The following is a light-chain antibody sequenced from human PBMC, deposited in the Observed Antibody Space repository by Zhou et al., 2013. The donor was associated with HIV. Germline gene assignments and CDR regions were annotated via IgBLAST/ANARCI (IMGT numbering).Light chain of an antibody. Sequence: TTQSPATLSVSPGERATLSCRASQSVSSNLAWYQQRPGQAPRLLIYSASTRATGIPARFSGSGSGTEFTLTISSLQSEDFAVYYCQQYHNWPPLTFGGGTKVEMK. CDR3: QQYHNWPPLT. CDR2: SAS. V-gene: IGKV3-15*01. CDR1: QSVSSN. J-gene: IGKJ4*01.